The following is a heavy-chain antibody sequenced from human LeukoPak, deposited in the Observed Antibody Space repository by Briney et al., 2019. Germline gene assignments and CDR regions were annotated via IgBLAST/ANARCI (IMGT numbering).Heavy chain of an antibody. J-gene: IGHJ4*02. Sequence: SETLSLTCAVYGGSFSGYYWSWIRQPPGKGLEWIGEINHSGSTSYNPSLKSRVTISLDTSKKRLSLKLSSVTAADTAVYYCARSYDYVWGSYRYPFDYWGQGTLVTVSS. CDR3: ARSYDYVWGSYRYPFDY. CDR2: INHSGST. D-gene: IGHD3-16*02. V-gene: IGHV4-34*01. CDR1: GGSFSGYY.